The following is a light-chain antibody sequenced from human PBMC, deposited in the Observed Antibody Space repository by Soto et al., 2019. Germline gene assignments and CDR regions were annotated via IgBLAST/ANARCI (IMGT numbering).Light chain of an antibody. CDR3: SSYTSSSTFV. Sequence: QSALTQPPSVSGSPGQSVTISGTGTSSDVGSYNRVSWYQQPPGTAPKLMIYEVSNRPSGVPDRFSGSKSGNTASLTISGLQAEDEADYYCSSYTSSSTFVFGGGTKLTVL. J-gene: IGLJ2*01. CDR1: SSDVGSYNR. V-gene: IGLV2-18*02. CDR2: EVS.